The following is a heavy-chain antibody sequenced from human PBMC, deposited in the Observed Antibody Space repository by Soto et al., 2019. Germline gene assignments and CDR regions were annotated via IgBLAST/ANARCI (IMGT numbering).Heavy chain of an antibody. J-gene: IGHJ5*02. CDR1: GFSLSTSGVG. CDR3: AHSWPKYCSGGSCYWANNENWFDP. Sequence: QITLKESGPTLVKPTQTLTLTCTFSGFSLSTSGVGVGWIRQPPGKALEWLALIYWNDDKRYSPSLKSRLTITKDTSKNQVVLTMTNMDPVDTATYYCAHSWPKYCSGGSCYWANNENWFDPWGQGTLVTVSS. CDR2: IYWNDDK. D-gene: IGHD2-15*01. V-gene: IGHV2-5*01.